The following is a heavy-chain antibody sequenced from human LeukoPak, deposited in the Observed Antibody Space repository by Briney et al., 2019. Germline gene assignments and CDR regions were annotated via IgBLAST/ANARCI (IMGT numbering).Heavy chain of an antibody. CDR3: AKVLRSGDSSNWEASGVDY. Sequence: GGSLRLSCAASGLTSSSFGMHWVRQAPGKGLEWVAFIRYDGSSKYYADSVKGRFIVSRDNSRNTLYLQMNSLRPEDTAVYYSAKVLRSGDSSNWEASGVDYGGQGTLVTVSS. CDR1: GLTSSSFG. CDR2: IRYDGSSK. D-gene: IGHD6-13*01. V-gene: IGHV3-30*02. J-gene: IGHJ4*02.